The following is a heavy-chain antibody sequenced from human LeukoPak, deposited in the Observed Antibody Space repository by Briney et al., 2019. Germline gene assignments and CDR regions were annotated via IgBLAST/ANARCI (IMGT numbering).Heavy chain of an antibody. CDR2: VHLDGRT. D-gene: IGHD3-10*01. CDR1: GGYVTTTNW. Sequence: PSETLSLTCGVSGGYVTTTNWWTWVRQPPGKGLEWIGEVHLDGRTNYNPSLKSRLTISVDLSENHISLRLTSVTAADTAVYYCARVEWFGELSPFDIWGQGTMVTVSS. V-gene: IGHV4-4*02. J-gene: IGHJ3*02. CDR3: ARVEWFGELSPFDI.